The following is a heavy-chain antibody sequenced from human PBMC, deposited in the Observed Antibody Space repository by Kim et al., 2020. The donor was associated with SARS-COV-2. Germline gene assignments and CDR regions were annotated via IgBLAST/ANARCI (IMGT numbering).Heavy chain of an antibody. CDR1: GYTFTSYY. J-gene: IGHJ6*03. Sequence: ASVKVSCKASGYTFTSYYMHWVRQAPGQGLEWMGIINPSGGSTSYAQKFQGRVTMTGDTSTSTVYMELSSLRSEDTAVYYCARDSQPQYYDILTGWGGYYYYYMDVWGKGTTVTVSS. CDR3: ARDSQPQYYDILTGWGGYYYYYMDV. V-gene: IGHV1-46*01. CDR2: INPSGGST. D-gene: IGHD3-9*01.